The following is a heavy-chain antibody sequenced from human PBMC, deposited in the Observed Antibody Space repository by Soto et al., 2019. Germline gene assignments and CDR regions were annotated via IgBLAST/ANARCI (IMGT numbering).Heavy chain of an antibody. D-gene: IGHD2-8*01. CDR1: GFTFKHYA. Sequence: EVQLLQSGGGLAQPGTSLRLSCAASGFTFKHYAMTWVRQAPGKGLEWVSTISGSGDKTDYADSVKGRFRVSRDNSKDTLYLQMDSLRADDTALYYCAREAKWYGGQYFQDWGQGTLFTVSS. J-gene: IGHJ1*01. CDR2: ISGSGDKT. V-gene: IGHV3-23*01. CDR3: AREAKWYGGQYFQD.